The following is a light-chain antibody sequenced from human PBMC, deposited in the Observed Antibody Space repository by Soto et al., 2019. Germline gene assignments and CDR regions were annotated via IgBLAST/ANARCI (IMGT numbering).Light chain of an antibody. J-gene: IGKJ1*01. CDR1: QSISSW. CDR2: DTS. CDR3: QQYNTYST. V-gene: IGKV1-5*01. Sequence: DIQVAQAPSTLSASVGDRVTITCRASQSISSWLAWYQQKPGKAPKLLIYDTSTLESGVPSRFSGGGSGTEFTLTISSLQPDDPATYYCQQYNTYSTFGQGTKVDIK.